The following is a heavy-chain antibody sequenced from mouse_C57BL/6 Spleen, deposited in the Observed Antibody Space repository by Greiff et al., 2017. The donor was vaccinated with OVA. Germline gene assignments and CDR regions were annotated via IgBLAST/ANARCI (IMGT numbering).Heavy chain of an antibody. CDR3: ARPYYSNWGYAMDY. V-gene: IGHV1-59*01. D-gene: IGHD2-5*01. CDR2: IDPSDSYT. J-gene: IGHJ4*01. CDR1: GYTFTSYW. Sequence: VQLQQSGAELVRPGTSVKLSCKASGYTFTSYWMHWVKQRPGQGLEWIGVIDPSDSYTNYNQKFKGKATLTLDTSSSTAYMQLSSLTSEDSAVYYCARPYYSNWGYAMDYWGQGTSVTVSS.